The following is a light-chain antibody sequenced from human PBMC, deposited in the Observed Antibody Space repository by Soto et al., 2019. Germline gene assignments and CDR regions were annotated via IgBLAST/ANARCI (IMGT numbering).Light chain of an antibody. Sequence: QSALTQPASVSGSPGQSITISCTGTSSDVGNYNLVSWYQQHPGKAPKLIIYEVSNRPSGVSNRFSGSKSGNTASLSISGLQAEDEADYYCGAWDSSLHAGVFGGGTKLTVL. V-gene: IGLV2-14*02. J-gene: IGLJ2*01. CDR3: GAWDSSLHAGV. CDR2: EVS. CDR1: SSDVGNYNL.